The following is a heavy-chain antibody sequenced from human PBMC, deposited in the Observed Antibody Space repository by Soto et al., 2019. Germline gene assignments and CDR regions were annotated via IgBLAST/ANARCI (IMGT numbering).Heavy chain of an antibody. J-gene: IGHJ3*02. V-gene: IGHV4-59*08. CDR2: IYYSGST. CDR3: ARHRSGGSCYIRGDPFDI. D-gene: IGHD2-15*01. CDR1: GGSISSYY. Sequence: SETLSLTCAVSGGSISSYYWSWIRQPPGKGLEWIGYIYYSGSTNYNPSLKSRVTISVDTSKNQFSLKLSSVTAADTAVYYCARHRSGGSCYIRGDPFDIWGQGTMVTVSS.